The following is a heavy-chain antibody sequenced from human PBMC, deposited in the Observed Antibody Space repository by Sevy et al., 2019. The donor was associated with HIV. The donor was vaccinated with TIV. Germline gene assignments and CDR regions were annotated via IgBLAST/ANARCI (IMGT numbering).Heavy chain of an antibody. J-gene: IGHJ6*02. D-gene: IGHD3-3*01. CDR2: ISSSSSYI. V-gene: IGHV3-21*01. CDR1: GFTFSSYS. CDR3: ARGYGNGSYYDFWSGYLGYYYYGMDV. Sequence: GGSLRLSCAASGFTFSSYSMNWVRQAPGKGLEWVSSISSSSSYIYYADSVKGRFTNSRDNAKNSLYLQMNSRRAEDTAVYYGARGYGNGSYYDFWSGYLGYYYYGMDVWGQGTTVTVSS.